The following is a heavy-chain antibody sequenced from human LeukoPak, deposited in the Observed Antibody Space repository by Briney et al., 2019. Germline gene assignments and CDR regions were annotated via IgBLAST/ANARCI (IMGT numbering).Heavy chain of an antibody. V-gene: IGHV6-1*01. CDR3: ARSKSGLGD. J-gene: IGHJ4*02. D-gene: IGHD3-16*01. CDR2: TYYR. Sequence: SQTLSLTCAISGDSVSSRQSPSRGLEWLGRTYYRYYAVSVKGRITISADTSKNQFSLQLNSVTPEDTAVYYCARSKSGLGDWGQGTLVTVSS. CDR1: GDSVSS.